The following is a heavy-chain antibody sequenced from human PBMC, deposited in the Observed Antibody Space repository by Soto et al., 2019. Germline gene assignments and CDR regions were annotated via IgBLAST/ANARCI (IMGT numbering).Heavy chain of an antibody. J-gene: IGHJ6*02. CDR2: ISWDGGST. CDR3: AKDIKGYSGYDSYYGMDV. D-gene: IGHD5-12*01. CDR1: GFTFDDYT. V-gene: IGHV3-43*01. Sequence: PGGSLRLSCAASGFTFDDYTMHWVRQAPGKGLEWVSLISWDGGSTYYADSVKGRFTISRDNSKNSLYLQMNSLRTEDTALYYCAKDIKGYSGYDSYYGMDVWGQGTTVTVSS.